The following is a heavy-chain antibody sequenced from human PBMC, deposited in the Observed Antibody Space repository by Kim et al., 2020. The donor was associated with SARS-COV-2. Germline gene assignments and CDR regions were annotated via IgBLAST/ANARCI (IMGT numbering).Heavy chain of an antibody. CDR1: GFTVRNKY. D-gene: IGHD3-16*02. Sequence: GSLRLSCAVSGFTVRNKYMSWVRQAPGKGLEWVSRIYSGGSTHYADSVKGRFTISRDDFKNTLYLQMNSLTADDTAEYYCASGPTVVGSYHDSWGRGTLVTVSS. V-gene: IGHV3-53*01. J-gene: IGHJ5*01. CDR2: IYSGGST. CDR3: ASGPTVVGSYHDS.